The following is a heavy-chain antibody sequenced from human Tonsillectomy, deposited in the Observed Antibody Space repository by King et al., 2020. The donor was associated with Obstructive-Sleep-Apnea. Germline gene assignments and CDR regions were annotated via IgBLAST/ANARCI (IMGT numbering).Heavy chain of an antibody. CDR3: SRKGASVSIDY. CDR2: IYYSGST. J-gene: IGHJ4*02. CDR1: GCSISSVCYY. D-gene: IGHD3-16*01. Sequence: VQLQESGPGLVKPSQTLSLTCTVSGCSISSVCYYWSGIRQPPRKGLYWNGDIYYSGSTYYNPSLKSRVTISVDTSKNQLSLKRSSVTAADTAVYYCSRKGASVSIDYWGQGTLVTVSS. V-gene: IGHV4-31*03.